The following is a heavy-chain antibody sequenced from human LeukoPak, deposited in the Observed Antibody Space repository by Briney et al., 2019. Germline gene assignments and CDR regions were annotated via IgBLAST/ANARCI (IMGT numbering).Heavy chain of an antibody. J-gene: IGHJ4*02. D-gene: IGHD7-27*01. CDR1: GFTFSSYW. CDR3: AKDGGLWVSAHWGDS. Sequence: GGSLRLSCAASGFTFSSYWMHWVRQAPGKGLEWVSRIDSDGSGTGYADSVKGRFTVSRDNSKNTLFLQMNSLRAEDTAVYYCAKDGGLWVSAHWGDSWGRGTLVTVSS. CDR2: IDSDGSGT. V-gene: IGHV3-74*01.